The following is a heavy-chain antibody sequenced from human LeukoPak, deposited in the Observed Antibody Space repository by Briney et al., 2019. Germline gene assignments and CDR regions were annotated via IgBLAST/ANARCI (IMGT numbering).Heavy chain of an antibody. CDR1: GYTFTGYY. J-gene: IGHJ5*02. V-gene: IGHV1-2*02. CDR2: INPNSGGT. D-gene: IGHD4-11*01. Sequence: ASVKVSCKASGYTFTGYYMHWVRQAPGQGLEWMGWINPNSGGTNYAQKFQSRVTMTRDTSISTAYMELSRLRSDDTAVYYCARDRASNWRANWFDPWGQGTLVTVSS. CDR3: ARDRASNWRANWFDP.